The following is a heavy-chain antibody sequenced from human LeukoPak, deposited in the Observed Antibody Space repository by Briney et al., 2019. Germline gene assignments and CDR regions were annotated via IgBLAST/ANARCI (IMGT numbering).Heavy chain of an antibody. D-gene: IGHD3-10*01. Sequence: PGGSLRLSCVASGFTISSFAMTWVRQAPGKGLEWVSAISGSGVGTYYADSVKGRFTISRDNSKNTLYLQMNSLRVEDTAVYYCVKDNAMVRGLPDYWGQGTLVTVSS. CDR2: ISGSGVGT. CDR3: VKDNAMVRGLPDY. V-gene: IGHV3-23*01. CDR1: GFTISSFA. J-gene: IGHJ4*02.